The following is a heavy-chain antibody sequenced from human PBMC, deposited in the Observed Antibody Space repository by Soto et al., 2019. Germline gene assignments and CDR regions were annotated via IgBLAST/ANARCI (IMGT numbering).Heavy chain of an antibody. CDR3: TRGGPLGNYFDY. Sequence: EVQLVESGGGLVKPGGSLRLSCVASGFSFSNAWMNWVRQAPGKGLEWVGRIKWSSHAGAIDYAGPVKGRFTISRDDSKNTLYLPLNSLTSEETAVYYCTRGGPLGNYFDYWGQGTLVTVSS. CDR2: IKWSSHAGAI. J-gene: IGHJ4*02. V-gene: IGHV3-15*07. CDR1: GFSFSNAW. D-gene: IGHD2-15*01.